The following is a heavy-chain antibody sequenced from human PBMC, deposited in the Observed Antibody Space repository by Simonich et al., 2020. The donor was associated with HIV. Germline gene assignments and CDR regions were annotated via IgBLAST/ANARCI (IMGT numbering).Heavy chain of an antibody. CDR2: FYHSGST. CDR1: NYSSTNNYY. J-gene: IGHJ5*02. CDR3: ARRQGNWKVNWYDP. Sequence: QVQLQESGPGLVETSETLSLTYAVSNYSSTNNYYWAWIRQPPGRGLDWIGSFYHSGSTYYNPSLKSRGTISVATSKNQFSLKVKSVTAADTAVYYCARRQGNWKVNWYDPWGQGTLVTVSS. D-gene: IGHD1-1*01. V-gene: IGHV4-38-2*01.